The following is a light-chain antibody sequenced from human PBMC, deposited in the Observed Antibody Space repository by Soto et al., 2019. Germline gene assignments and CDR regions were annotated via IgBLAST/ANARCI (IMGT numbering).Light chain of an antibody. Sequence: SYDLTQRPSVSVAPGQTARITCGGNNIGSKSVHWYQQKPGQAPVLVVDDDSDRPSGIPERFSGSNSGNKATLTISRVEAGDEADYFCHVWDSRSEHVFGTGTKVTVL. CDR2: DDS. CDR1: NIGSKS. J-gene: IGLJ1*01. CDR3: HVWDSRSEHV. V-gene: IGLV3-21*02.